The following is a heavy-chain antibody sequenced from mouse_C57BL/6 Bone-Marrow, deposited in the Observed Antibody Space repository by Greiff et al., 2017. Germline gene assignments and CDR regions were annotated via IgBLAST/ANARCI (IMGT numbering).Heavy chain of an antibody. CDR3: ARNWDWSWFAY. Sequence: VQGVESGPGLVQPSQSLSITCTVSGFSLTSYGVHWVRQSPGKGLEWLGVLWSGGSTDYNAAFISRLSISKDNSKSQVFFKMNSLQADDTAIYYCARNWDWSWFAYWGQGTLVTVSA. CDR2: LWSGGST. CDR1: GFSLTSYG. D-gene: IGHD4-1*01. J-gene: IGHJ3*01. V-gene: IGHV2-2*01.